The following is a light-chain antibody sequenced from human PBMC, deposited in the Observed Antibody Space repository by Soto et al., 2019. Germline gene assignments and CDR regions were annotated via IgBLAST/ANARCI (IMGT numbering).Light chain of an antibody. CDR2: GNS. V-gene: IGLV1-40*01. CDR1: SSNIGAGYD. Sequence: QSVLTQPPSVSGAPGQRVTISCTGSSSNIGAGYDVHWYQQLPGTAPKLLIYGNSNRPSGVPDRFSGSKSGTSASLAITGLQAEDEADYYCQSYHSSLSGVVFGGGIKLTVL. J-gene: IGLJ2*01. CDR3: QSYHSSLSGVV.